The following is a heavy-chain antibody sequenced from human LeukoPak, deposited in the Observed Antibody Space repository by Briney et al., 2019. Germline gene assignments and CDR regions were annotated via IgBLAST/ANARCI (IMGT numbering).Heavy chain of an antibody. CDR2: IYSGGST. V-gene: IGHV3-53*04. D-gene: IGHD2-2*01. CDR1: GFTVSSNY. Sequence: GGSLRLSCAASGFTVSSNYMSWVRQAPGKGLEWVSVIYSGGSTYYADSVKGRFTISTQNSKNTLDLQMNSLRPEDTAVYYCARDGRYCIITSCYGYYGMDVWGQGTTVTVSS. CDR3: ARDGRYCIITSCYGYYGMDV. J-gene: IGHJ6*02.